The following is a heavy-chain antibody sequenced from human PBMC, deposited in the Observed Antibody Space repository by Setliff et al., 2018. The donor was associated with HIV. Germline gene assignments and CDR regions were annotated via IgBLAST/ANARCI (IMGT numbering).Heavy chain of an antibody. V-gene: IGHV3-15*01. J-gene: IGHJ6*03. CDR3: SKTSEYNFYYYYMDV. D-gene: IGHD5-12*01. Sequence: PGGSLRLSCTAPGFTFTDAWLTWVRQAPGKGLEWVGRIKRRKDGGTTDYAAPVKARFTISRDDAKNTLYLQINSLKTEDTAVYYCSKTSEYNFYYYYMDVWGKGTTVTVSS. CDR2: IKRRKDGGTT. CDR1: GFTFTDAW.